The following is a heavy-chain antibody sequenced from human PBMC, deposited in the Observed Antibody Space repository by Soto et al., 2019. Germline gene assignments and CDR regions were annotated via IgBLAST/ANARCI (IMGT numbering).Heavy chain of an antibody. J-gene: IGHJ3*02. Sequence: ASETLSLTCTVSGGSIISYYWSWILQPAGKGLEWIGRIYTSGSTNYNPSLKSRVTMSVDTSKNQFSLNLSSVTAAADTAVYYCARDRITLANDAFDIWGQGTMVTVSS. CDR2: IYTSGST. CDR1: GGSIISYY. CDR3: ARDRITLANDAFDI. D-gene: IGHD3-10*01. V-gene: IGHV4-4*07.